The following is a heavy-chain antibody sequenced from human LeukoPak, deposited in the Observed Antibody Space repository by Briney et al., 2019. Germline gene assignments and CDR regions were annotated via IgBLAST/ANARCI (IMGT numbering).Heavy chain of an antibody. CDR1: GLTFSTYW. D-gene: IGHD3-10*01. V-gene: IGHV3-7*01. CDR3: SREDYFGSGSPAY. J-gene: IGHJ4*02. CDR2: IKQDGSEK. Sequence: GGSLRLSCAASGLTFSTYWMSWVRQAPGKGLEWVANIKQDGSEKHYVDSVKGRFTISRDNTNNSLFLQMDSLRAEDTAFYYCSREDYFGSGSPAYWGQGTLVTVSS.